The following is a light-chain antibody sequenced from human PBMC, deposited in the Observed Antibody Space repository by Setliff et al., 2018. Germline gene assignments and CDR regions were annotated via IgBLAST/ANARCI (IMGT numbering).Light chain of an antibody. CDR2: EVT. Sequence: ALTQPAAVSGSPGQSITISCAGTNSDVGGYNYVSWYQQHPNKAPKLMIYEVTKRPSGVSDRFSGSKSGNTASLTISGLQAEDEADYYCLSYTSETTHALFAGGT. J-gene: IGLJ2*01. V-gene: IGLV2-14*03. CDR3: LSYTSETTHAL. CDR1: NSDVGGYNY.